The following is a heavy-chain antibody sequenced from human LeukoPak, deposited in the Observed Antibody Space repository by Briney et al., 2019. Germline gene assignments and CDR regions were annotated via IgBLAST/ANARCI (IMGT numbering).Heavy chain of an antibody. J-gene: IGHJ4*02. Sequence: SETLSLTCTVSGGSISSSSYYWGWIRQPPGKGLAWIGSIYYIGSTYYNPSLKSRVTISVDTSKNQFSLKLSSVTAADTAVYYCARHVVDTAMVYTIDYWGQGTLVTVSS. CDR1: GGSISSSSYY. CDR2: IYYIGST. D-gene: IGHD5-18*01. CDR3: ARHVVDTAMVYTIDY. V-gene: IGHV4-39*01.